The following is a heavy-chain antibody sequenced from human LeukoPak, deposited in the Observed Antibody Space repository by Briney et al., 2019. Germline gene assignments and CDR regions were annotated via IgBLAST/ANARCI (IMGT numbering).Heavy chain of an antibody. D-gene: IGHD7-27*01. CDR1: GGPISSYY. CDR3: ARDLGIFFDY. V-gene: IGHV4-59*01. J-gene: IGHJ4*02. Sequence: SETLSLTCTVSGGPISSYYWSWIRQPPGKGLEWIGYIYYSGSTNYNPSLKSRVTISVDTSKNQFSPKLSSVTAADTAVYYCARDLGIFFDYWGQGTLVTVSS. CDR2: IYYSGST.